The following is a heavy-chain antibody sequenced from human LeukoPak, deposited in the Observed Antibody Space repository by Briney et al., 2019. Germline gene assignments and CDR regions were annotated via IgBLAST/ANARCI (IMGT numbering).Heavy chain of an antibody. V-gene: IGHV3-30*18. D-gene: IGHD2-21*02. CDR1: GFTFSSYG. CDR3: AKEMTFDY. Sequence: PGRSLRLSCAASGFTFSSYGMHWVRQAPGKGLEWVAVISYDGSNKYYADSVKGRFTISRDNSKNTLYLQMNSLRAEDTAVYYCAKEMTFDYWGQGTLVTVSS. CDR2: ISYDGSNK. J-gene: IGHJ4*02.